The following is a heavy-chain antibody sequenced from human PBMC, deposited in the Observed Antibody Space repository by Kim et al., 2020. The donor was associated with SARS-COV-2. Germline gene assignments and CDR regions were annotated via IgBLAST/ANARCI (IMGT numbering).Heavy chain of an antibody. CDR3: AKHYYGTDWYFDL. CDR2: IYSGGSST. J-gene: IGHJ2*01. Sequence: GGSLRLSCAASGFTFSSYAMSWVRQAPGKGLEWVSVIYSGGSSTYYADSVKGRFTISRDNSKNTLYLQMNSLRAEDTAVYYCAKHYYGTDWYFDLWGRGTLVTVSS. V-gene: IGHV3-23*03. D-gene: IGHD3-10*01. CDR1: GFTFSSYA.